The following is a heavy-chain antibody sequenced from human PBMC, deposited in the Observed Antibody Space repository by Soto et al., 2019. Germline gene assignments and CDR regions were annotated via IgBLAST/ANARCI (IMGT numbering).Heavy chain of an antibody. CDR3: AKDAITMVRGVISYYVMDV. J-gene: IGHJ6*02. CDR2: ISWNSGSI. Sequence: EVQLVESGGGLVQPGRSLRLSCAASGFTFDDYAMHWVRQAPGKGLEWVSGISWNSGSIGYADSVKGRFTISRDNAKNSLYLQMNSLRAEDTALYYCAKDAITMVRGVISYYVMDVWGQGTTVTFSS. CDR1: GFTFDDYA. V-gene: IGHV3-9*01. D-gene: IGHD3-10*01.